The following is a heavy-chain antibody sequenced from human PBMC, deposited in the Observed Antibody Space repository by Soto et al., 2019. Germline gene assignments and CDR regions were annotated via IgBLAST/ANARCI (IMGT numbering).Heavy chain of an antibody. Sequence: QVQLVESGGGVVQPGRSLRLSCVVSGFSFSNYGMHWVRQAPGKGLEWVAVIWYDGSKKYYGDSVKGRFTISRDNSKNTVYLQMNSLTAEDTAVYYCAREWGSSWYDYWDQGTLVSVSS. CDR1: GFSFSNYG. D-gene: IGHD6-13*01. J-gene: IGHJ4*02. CDR3: AREWGSSWYDY. V-gene: IGHV3-33*01. CDR2: IWYDGSKK.